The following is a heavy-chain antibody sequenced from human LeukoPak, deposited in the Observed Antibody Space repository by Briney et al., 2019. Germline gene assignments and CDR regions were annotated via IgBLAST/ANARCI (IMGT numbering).Heavy chain of an antibody. CDR1: GESLNSYY. Sequence: PSETLSLTCAVYGESLNSYYWAWIRQPPGKGLEWIGSIYYSGSTSYNPSLKSRVTISVDTSKNQFSLKLSSVTAADTAVYYCARHSMAHYDSHVSRPHFDYWGQGTLVGVSS. J-gene: IGHJ4*02. CDR3: ARHSMAHYDSHVSRPHFDY. D-gene: IGHD3-22*01. CDR2: IYYSGST. V-gene: IGHV4-39*01.